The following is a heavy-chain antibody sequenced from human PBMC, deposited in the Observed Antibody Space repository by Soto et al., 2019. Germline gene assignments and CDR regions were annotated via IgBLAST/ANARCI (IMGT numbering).Heavy chain of an antibody. J-gene: IGHJ5*02. CDR1: DDSITSGAYY. D-gene: IGHD3-10*01. V-gene: IGHV4-39*01. CDR2: IQYRGST. Sequence: SETLSLTCTVSDDSITSGAYYWGLIRQPPGKGLEWIGTIQYRGSTYYNPSLKSRVTMSLDTSKNQFSLRLSSVTAADTAVYYCARGLAGSYYWFDPWGQGTLVTVSS. CDR3: ARGLAGSYYWFDP.